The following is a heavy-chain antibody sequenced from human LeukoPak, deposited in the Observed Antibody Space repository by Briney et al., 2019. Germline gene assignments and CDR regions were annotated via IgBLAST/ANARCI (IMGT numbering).Heavy chain of an antibody. CDR2: ISYDGSNK. J-gene: IGHJ4*02. Sequence: GGSLRLSCAGSGFLFSNAWMSWVRQAPGKGLEWVAVISYDGSNKYYADSVKGRFTISRDNSKNTLYLQMNSLRAEDTAVYYCARPLGGVFDYWGQGTLVTVSS. V-gene: IGHV3-30-3*01. CDR1: GFLFSNAW. CDR3: ARPLGGVFDY. D-gene: IGHD3-16*01.